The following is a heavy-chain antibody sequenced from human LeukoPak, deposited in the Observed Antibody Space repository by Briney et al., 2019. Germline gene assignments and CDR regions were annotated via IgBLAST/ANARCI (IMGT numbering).Heavy chain of an antibody. D-gene: IGHD3-22*01. V-gene: IGHV4-59*01. CDR3: ARIREYYYDSSGYPDYFDY. CDR1: GGSISSYY. CDR2: IYYSGST. J-gene: IGHJ4*02. Sequence: PSETLSLTCTVSGGSISSYYWSWIRQPPGKGLEWIGYIYYSGSTNYNPSLKSRVTISVDTSKNQFSLKLSSVTAADTAVYYCARIREYYYDSSGYPDYFDYWGQGTLVTVSS.